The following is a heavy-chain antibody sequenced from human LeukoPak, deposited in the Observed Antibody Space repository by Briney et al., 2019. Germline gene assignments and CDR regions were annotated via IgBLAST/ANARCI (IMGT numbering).Heavy chain of an antibody. CDR2: INAGNGNT. D-gene: IGHD2-21*02. CDR3: ARRLLSMSGGAFDI. V-gene: IGHV1-3*01. J-gene: IGHJ3*02. Sequence: WASVKVSCKASGYTFTSYAMHWVRQAPGQRLEWMGWINAGNGNTKYSQKFQGRVTITRDTSASTAYMELSSLRSEATAVYYCARRLLSMSGGAFDIWGQGTMVTVSS. CDR1: GYTFTSYA.